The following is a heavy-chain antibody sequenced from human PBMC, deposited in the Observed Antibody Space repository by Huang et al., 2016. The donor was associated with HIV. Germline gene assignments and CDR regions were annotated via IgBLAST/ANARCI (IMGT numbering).Heavy chain of an antibody. CDR2: SSSYMVHA. V-gene: IGHV1-18*01. Sequence: QIQLVQSGPEVKKPGASVKVACKASGYTFTSYGISWVRQAPGKGLEWLGSSSSYMVHATLAQKVQGRVTMTRDTSTNPAYMELKSLRSDDTSVYYCARITLTGYFDYWGQGTLVTVSS. CDR1: GYTFTSYG. D-gene: IGHD3-9*01. J-gene: IGHJ4*02. CDR3: ARITLTGYFDY.